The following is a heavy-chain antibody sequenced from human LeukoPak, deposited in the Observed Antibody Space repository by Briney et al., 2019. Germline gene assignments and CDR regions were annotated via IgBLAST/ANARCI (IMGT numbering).Heavy chain of an antibody. CDR1: GGSISSSS. CDR2: VYPSGST. D-gene: IGHD2-21*02. V-gene: IGHV4-4*07. J-gene: IGHJ4*02. CDR3: ARDRAGYCGGDCYSF. Sequence: SETLSLTCTVSGGSISSSSWTWIRQPAGKGLEWIGRVYPSGSTNYNSSLESRITVPLDTSKNQFSLKLSSVTAADTAVYYCARDRAGYCGGDCYSFWGQGTLVTVSS.